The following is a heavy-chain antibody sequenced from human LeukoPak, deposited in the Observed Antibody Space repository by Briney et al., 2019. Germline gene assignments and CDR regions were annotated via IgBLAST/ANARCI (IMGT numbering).Heavy chain of an antibody. V-gene: IGHV3-23*01. CDR1: GFTFSSYG. D-gene: IGHD1-26*01. J-gene: IGHJ5*02. CDR2: ISGSGGST. Sequence: GGTLRLSCAASGFTFSSYGMSWVRQAPGKGLEWVSAISGSGGSTYYADSVKGRFTISRDNSKNTLYLQMNSLRADDTAVYYCARAWWELPRGWFDPWGQGTLVTVSS. CDR3: ARAWWELPRGWFDP.